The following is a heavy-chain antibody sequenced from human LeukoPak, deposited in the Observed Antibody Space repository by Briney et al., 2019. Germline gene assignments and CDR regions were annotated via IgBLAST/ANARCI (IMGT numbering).Heavy chain of an antibody. J-gene: IGHJ3*02. CDR3: ARDGHSSGYYQTDAFHI. CDR2: ISAYNNHYT. Sequence: ASVKVSCKASGYTFTSYGIGWVRQAPGQGLEWMGWISAYNNHYTNHTQKLQGRVTMTTDTSTSTAYMELRSLRSDDTALYYCARDGHSSGYYQTDAFHIWGQGTMVTVSS. D-gene: IGHD3-22*01. V-gene: IGHV1-18*01. CDR1: GYTFTSYG.